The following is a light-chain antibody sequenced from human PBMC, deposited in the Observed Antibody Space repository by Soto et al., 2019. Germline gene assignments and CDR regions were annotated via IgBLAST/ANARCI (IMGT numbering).Light chain of an antibody. CDR1: QTITSTY. CDR3: QKYLNSPT. CDR2: AAS. V-gene: IGKV3-20*01. J-gene: IGKJ1*01. Sequence: EIVLTQSPATLSLSPGDRATLSCRASQTITSTYLAWQQQKPGQAPRLFLYAASGRATGIPDRFSGSGTGTNFTLTIRRLEPEDSAVYYCQKYLNSPTFGQGTKVEIK.